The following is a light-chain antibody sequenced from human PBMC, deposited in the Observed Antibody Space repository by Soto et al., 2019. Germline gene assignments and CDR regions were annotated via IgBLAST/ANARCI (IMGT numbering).Light chain of an antibody. CDR1: QSISNY. V-gene: IGKV1-39*01. CDR2: AAS. Sequence: DIQMTQSPSSLSASIGDRVIITCRASQSISNYLNWYQQKPGKAPKLLIFAASSLQSGVPSRFSGSGSATNFTLTISSLQPEDFAAYYCQQSYSAPITVGQGTRLEIK. CDR3: QQSYSAPIT. J-gene: IGKJ5*01.